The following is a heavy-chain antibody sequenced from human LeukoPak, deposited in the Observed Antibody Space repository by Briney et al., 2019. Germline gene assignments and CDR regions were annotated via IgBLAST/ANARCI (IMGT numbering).Heavy chain of an antibody. D-gene: IGHD2-8*01. CDR2: ISGSGGST. CDR1: GFTFSSYA. CDR3: AKDVYAIGGDWFDP. Sequence: PGGSLRLSCVASGFTFSSYAMTWVRQAPGKGLEWVSTISGSGGSTYYADSVKGRFTISRDNPKNTLYLQMNSLRAEDTAVYYCAKDVYAIGGDWFDPWGQGTLVTVSS. J-gene: IGHJ5*02. V-gene: IGHV3-23*01.